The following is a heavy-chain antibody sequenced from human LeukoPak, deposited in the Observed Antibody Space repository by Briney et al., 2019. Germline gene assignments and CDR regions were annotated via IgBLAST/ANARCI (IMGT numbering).Heavy chain of an antibody. CDR1: GGTFSSYA. CDR3: ARDPARWGAFDI. D-gene: IGHD3-16*01. V-gene: IGHV1-69*05. Sequence: SVKVSCKASGGTFSSYAISWVRQASGQGLEWMGGIIPIFGTANYAQKFQGRVTITTDESTSTAYMELSSLRSEDTAVYYCARDPARWGAFDIWGQGTMVTVSS. J-gene: IGHJ3*02. CDR2: IIPIFGTA.